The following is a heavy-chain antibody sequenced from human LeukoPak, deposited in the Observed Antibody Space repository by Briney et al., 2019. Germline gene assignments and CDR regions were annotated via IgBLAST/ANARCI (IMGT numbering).Heavy chain of an antibody. J-gene: IGHJ4*02. CDR3: ARGVVDNSYFDY. CDR1: GYTFTGYY. Sequence: ASVKVSCKASGYTFTGYYMHWVRQAPGQGLEWMGWINPNSGGTNYAQKFQDRVTMTRDTSISTAYMELSRLRSDDTAVYYCARGVVDNSYFDYWGQGTLVTVSS. CDR2: INPNSGGT. V-gene: IGHV1-2*02. D-gene: IGHD2-2*01.